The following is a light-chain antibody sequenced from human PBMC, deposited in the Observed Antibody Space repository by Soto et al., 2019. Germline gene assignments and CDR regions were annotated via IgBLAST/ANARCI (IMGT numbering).Light chain of an antibody. CDR3: QQYFIIHRT. CDR2: WAS. CDR1: QSVLYSSNNKNY. Sequence: DIVMTQSPDSLAVSLGERATINCKSSQSVLYSSNNKNYLAWYQQKPGQPPKLLIYWASTRESGVPERFSGSGSGTDFTLIISSLQAEDVAVYYCQQYFIIHRTFGQGTKLEIK. J-gene: IGKJ2*01. V-gene: IGKV4-1*01.